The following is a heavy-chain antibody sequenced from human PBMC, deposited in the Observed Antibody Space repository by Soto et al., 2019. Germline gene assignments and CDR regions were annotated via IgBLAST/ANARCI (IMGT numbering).Heavy chain of an antibody. Sequence: ASVKVSCKASGGTFSSYAISWVRQAPGQGLEWMGGIIPIFGTANYAQKFQGRVTITADESTSTAYMELGSLGSEDTAVYYACWGRTGRYCSGGSCYHYYYYYGMDVWGQGTTVTVSS. CDR1: GGTFSSYA. J-gene: IGHJ6*02. CDR2: IIPIFGTA. D-gene: IGHD2-15*01. V-gene: IGHV1-69*13. CDR3: CWGRTGRYCSGGSCYHYYYYYGMDV.